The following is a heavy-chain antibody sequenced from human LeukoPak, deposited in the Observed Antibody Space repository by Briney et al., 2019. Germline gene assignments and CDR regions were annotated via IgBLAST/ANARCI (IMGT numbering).Heavy chain of an antibody. CDR3: AKSRIVVVTAIDY. D-gene: IGHD2-21*02. J-gene: IGHJ4*02. Sequence: PGASLRLSCVASGFTFGNYAMSWVRQAPGKGLEWVSAITGSGDSTFNADSVKGRFTISRDNSKNTLHLQMNNLRAEDTAIYYCAKSRIVVVTAIDYWGQGILVRLL. CDR2: ITGSGDST. CDR1: GFTFGNYA. V-gene: IGHV3-23*01.